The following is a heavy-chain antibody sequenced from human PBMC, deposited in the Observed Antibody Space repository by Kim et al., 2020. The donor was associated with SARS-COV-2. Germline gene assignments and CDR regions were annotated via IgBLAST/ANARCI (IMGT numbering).Heavy chain of an antibody. J-gene: IGHJ4*02. CDR1: GASITRGGYY. D-gene: IGHD3-9*01. V-gene: IGHV4-31*03. Sequence: SETLSLTCTVSGASITRGGYYWSWTRQHPGKGREGIGYIYSSAKSDYNPSLKSRVVITMETSKNQCSLKLNSVNASDTAVYYCSLEHILWGQGILVIVSS. CDR3: SLEHIL. CDR2: IYSSAKS.